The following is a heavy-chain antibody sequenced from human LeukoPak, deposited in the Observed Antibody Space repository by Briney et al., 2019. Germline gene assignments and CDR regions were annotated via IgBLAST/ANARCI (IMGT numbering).Heavy chain of an antibody. CDR3: ARDLICSGGSCYSDY. Sequence: GGSLRLSCAVSGFTFSSYWMNWVRQAPGKGLEWVSGIYGGGGTYYADSVKGRFSISRDNSKNTLYLQMNSLRTEDTAVYSCARDLICSGGSCYSDYWGQGTLVTVSS. CDR2: IYGGGGT. J-gene: IGHJ4*02. V-gene: IGHV3-53*01. CDR1: GFTFSSYW. D-gene: IGHD2-15*01.